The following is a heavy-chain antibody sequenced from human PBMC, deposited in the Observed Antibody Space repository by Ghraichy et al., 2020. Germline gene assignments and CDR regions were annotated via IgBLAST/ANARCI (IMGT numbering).Heavy chain of an antibody. CDR2: IYYSGST. CDR3: GRGSEYYGMDV. D-gene: IGHD1-14*01. V-gene: IGHV4-39*01. J-gene: IGHJ6*02. Sequence: SETLSLTCTVSGGSISSSSYYWGWIRQPPGKGLEWIGSIYYSGSTYYNPSLKSRVTISVDTSKNQFSLKLSSVTAADTAVYYCGRGSEYYGMDVWGQGTTVTVSS. CDR1: GGSISSSSYY.